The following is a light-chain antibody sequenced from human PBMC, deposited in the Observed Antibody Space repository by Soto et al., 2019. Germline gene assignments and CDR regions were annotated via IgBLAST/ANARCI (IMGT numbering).Light chain of an antibody. V-gene: IGKV3-20*01. Sequence: EIVLTQSPGTLSLSPGERATLSCRASQTVSSNYLAWYQHKPGQAPRFLIYGASSRATGIPDRFSGSGSGTDFTLTISRLEPEDFAVYYCQQYGSSPLTFGGGTKVDIK. CDR1: QTVSSNY. CDR2: GAS. J-gene: IGKJ4*01. CDR3: QQYGSSPLT.